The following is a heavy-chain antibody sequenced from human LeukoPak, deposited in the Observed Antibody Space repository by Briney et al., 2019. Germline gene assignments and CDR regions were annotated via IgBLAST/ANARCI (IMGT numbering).Heavy chain of an antibody. V-gene: IGHV3-7*03. D-gene: IGHD4-17*01. CDR1: GFTFSSYT. J-gene: IGHJ6*02. CDR3: ANNPPTVTTQRARYYSYGMDV. Sequence: GGSLRLSCAASGFTFSSYTMSWVRQAPGKGLEWVANIKQDGSEKYYVDSVKGRFTISRDNAKNSLYLQMNSLRAEDTAVYYCANNPPTVTTQRARYYSYGMDVWGQGTTVTVSS. CDR2: IKQDGSEK.